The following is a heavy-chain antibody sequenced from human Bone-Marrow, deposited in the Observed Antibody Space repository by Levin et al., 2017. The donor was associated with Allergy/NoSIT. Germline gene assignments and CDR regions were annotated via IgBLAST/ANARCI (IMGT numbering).Heavy chain of an antibody. V-gene: IGHV4-39*01. J-gene: IGHJ4*02. CDR2: INYSGST. CDR3: ARHKWDGQSSLDH. CDR1: GVSLRGSSHY. Sequence: RASETLSLTCSVSGVSLRGSSHYWGWIRHPPGKGLEWIGSINYSGSTYYTPSLKGRVTMSVDTSKNQFSLKLTSVTAADTAVYYCARHKWDGQSSLDHWGQGTLVTVSS. D-gene: IGHD1-26*01.